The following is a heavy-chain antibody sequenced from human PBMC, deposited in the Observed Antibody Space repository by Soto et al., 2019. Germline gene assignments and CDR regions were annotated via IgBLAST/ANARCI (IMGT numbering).Heavy chain of an antibody. Sequence: PGGSLKLSCAASGFTVSSNYMSWVRQAPGKGLEWVSVIYSGGSTYYADSVKGRFTISRDNSKNTLYLQMNSLRAEDTAVYYCAGLNCSGGSCYSEGAFDIWGQGTMVTVSS. CDR3: AGLNCSGGSCYSEGAFDI. CDR2: IYSGGST. J-gene: IGHJ3*02. D-gene: IGHD2-15*01. CDR1: GFTVSSNY. V-gene: IGHV3-66*01.